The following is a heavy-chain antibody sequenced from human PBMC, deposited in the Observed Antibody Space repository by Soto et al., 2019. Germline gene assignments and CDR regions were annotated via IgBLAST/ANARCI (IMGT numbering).Heavy chain of an antibody. D-gene: IGHD2-2*03. J-gene: IGHJ4*02. CDR2: IYYSGST. CDR1: GGSISSYY. V-gene: IGHV4-59*01. CDR3: AREMDNRGVFEY. Sequence: QVQLQESGPGLVKPSETLSLTCTVSGGSISSYYWSWIRQPPGKGLEWIGYIYYSGSTNYNPSLKSRVSISVDTAKNKFSLKLSSVTAADTAVYYGAREMDNRGVFEYWGQGTLVTVSS.